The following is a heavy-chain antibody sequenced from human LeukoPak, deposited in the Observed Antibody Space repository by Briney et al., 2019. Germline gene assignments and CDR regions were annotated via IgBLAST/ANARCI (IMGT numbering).Heavy chain of an antibody. CDR1: GYTFTGYY. CDR2: MNPNSGNT. D-gene: IGHD3-3*01. V-gene: IGHV1-8*02. CDR3: ARGEYYDFWSGYYTDYYGMDV. J-gene: IGHJ6*02. Sequence: ASVKVSCKASGYTFTGYYMHWVRQATGQGLEWMGWMNPNSGNTGYAQKFQGRVTMTRNTSISTAYMELSSLRSEDTAVYYCARGEYYDFWSGYYTDYYGMDVWGQGTTVTVSS.